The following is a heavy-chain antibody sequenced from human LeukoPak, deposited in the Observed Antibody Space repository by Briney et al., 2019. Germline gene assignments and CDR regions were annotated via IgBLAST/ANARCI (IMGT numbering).Heavy chain of an antibody. CDR3: ARRGSGSYGHIDY. CDR1: GGSISSSSYY. J-gene: IGHJ4*02. Sequence: PSETPSLTCTVSGGSISSSSYYWGWIRQPPGKGLEWIGSIYYSGSTYYNPSLKSRVTISVDTSKNQFSLKLSSVTAADTAVYYCARRGSGSYGHIDYWGQGTLVTVSS. CDR2: IYYSGST. D-gene: IGHD1-26*01. V-gene: IGHV4-39*01.